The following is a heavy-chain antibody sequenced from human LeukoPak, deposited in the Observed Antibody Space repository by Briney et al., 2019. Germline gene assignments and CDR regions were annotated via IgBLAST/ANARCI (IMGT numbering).Heavy chain of an antibody. J-gene: IGHJ4*02. V-gene: IGHV3-48*04. CDR2: ISSSSSTI. CDR3: ARGVASGSYLSFVY. CDR1: GFTFSSYT. D-gene: IGHD1-26*01. Sequence: GGSLSLSCAASGFTFSSYTMNWVRRPPGRGREWVSYISSSSSTIYYADSVKGRFTISRDNAKNSLYLQMNSLRAEDTAVYYCARGVASGSYLSFVYWGQGTLVTVSS.